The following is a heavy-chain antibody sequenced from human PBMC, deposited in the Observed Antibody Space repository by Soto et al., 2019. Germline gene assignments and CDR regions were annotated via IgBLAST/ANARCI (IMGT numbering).Heavy chain of an antibody. D-gene: IGHD6-19*01. J-gene: IGHJ4*02. CDR3: ARGSSGWSSIRLDD. V-gene: IGHV4-31*03. CDR1: SGSITSVNSY. Sequence: SETLSLTCTVSSGSITSVNSYWSWIRQFPGKGLEWIGYIYYSGSSYYNPSLKGRVTISEDTSKKQFSLKLNSVTAADTAVYYCARGSSGWSSIRLDDWGQGTLVTVCS. CDR2: IYYSGSS.